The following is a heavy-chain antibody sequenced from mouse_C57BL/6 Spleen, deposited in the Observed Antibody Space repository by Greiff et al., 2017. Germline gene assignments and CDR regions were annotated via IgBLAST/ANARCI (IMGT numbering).Heavy chain of an antibody. Sequence: QVQLQQPGAELVMPGASVKLSCKASGYTFTSYWMHWVKQRPGQGLEWIGEIDPSDSYTNYNQKFKGKSTLTVDKSSSTAYMQLSSLTSEDSAVYYWARRGTRVGGWYFDVWGTGTTVTVSS. CDR3: ARRGTRVGGWYFDV. D-gene: IGHD1-1*01. CDR1: GYTFTSYW. CDR2: IDPSDSYT. J-gene: IGHJ1*03. V-gene: IGHV1-69*01.